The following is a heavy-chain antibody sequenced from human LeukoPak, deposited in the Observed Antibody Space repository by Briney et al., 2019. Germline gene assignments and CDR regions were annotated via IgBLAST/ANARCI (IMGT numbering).Heavy chain of an antibody. CDR2: IVGGSSDT. CDR3: AAYPDTTMAFDY. CDR1: GFTFTSSS. V-gene: IGHV1-58*02. Sequence: GTSVKVSCKASGFTFTSSSIQWVRQARGQRLEWIGWIVGGSSDTYYAQKFQEGVTITRDMSTSTAYLELSSLRSEDTAVYYCAAYPDTTMAFDYWGQGTLVTVSS. J-gene: IGHJ4*02. D-gene: IGHD5-18*01.